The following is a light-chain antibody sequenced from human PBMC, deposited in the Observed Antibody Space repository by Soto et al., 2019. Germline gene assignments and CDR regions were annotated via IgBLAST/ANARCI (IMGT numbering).Light chain of an antibody. CDR2: EVT. J-gene: IGLJ1*01. V-gene: IGLV2-14*01. CDR1: SGDIGSYNR. Sequence: QSALTQPASVSGSPGQSITLSCTGTSGDIGSYNRVSWYQQHPGKAPKLIIYEVTDRPSGVSNRFAGSKSGNTASLTISGLQAEDEAEYYCSSYTNIKARACVFGTGTQLTVL. CDR3: SSYTNIKARACV.